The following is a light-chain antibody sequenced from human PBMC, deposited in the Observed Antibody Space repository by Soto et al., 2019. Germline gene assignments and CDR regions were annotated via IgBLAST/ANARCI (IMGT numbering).Light chain of an antibody. Sequence: QSVVTQPPSASGTPGQRVTISCSGSSSNIRSNTVNWYQQLPGTAPKLLIFSDDQRPSGIPDRFSGSKSGTSASLAISGLQSEDEADYYCAALDDSLNALLFGGGTKLTVL. J-gene: IGLJ2*01. CDR2: SDD. V-gene: IGLV1-44*01. CDR3: AALDDSLNALL. CDR1: SSNIRSNT.